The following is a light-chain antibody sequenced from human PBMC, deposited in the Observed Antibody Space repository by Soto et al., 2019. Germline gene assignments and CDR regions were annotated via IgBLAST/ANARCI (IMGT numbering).Light chain of an antibody. V-gene: IGKV1-5*01. Sequence: DIQITHSPSTLSASVVERVTITFLASQSISSWLAWYQQKPGKAPKLLIYVASTLQSGVPSRFSGSGSGTAFTLTISSLQPEDFATYYCQNLNSYPLTFGQGTRLEIK. J-gene: IGKJ5*01. CDR3: QNLNSYPLT. CDR1: QSISSW. CDR2: VAS.